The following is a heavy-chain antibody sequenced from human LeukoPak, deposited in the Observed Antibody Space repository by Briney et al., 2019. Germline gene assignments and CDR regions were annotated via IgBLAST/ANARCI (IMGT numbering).Heavy chain of an antibody. Sequence: GGSLRLSCAASGFTFSSYAMHWVRQAPGKGLEWVAAISYDGSNKYYADSVKGRFTISRDNSKNTLYLQMNSLRAEDTAVYYCARAGTGDDAFDIWGQGTMVTVSS. CDR1: GFTFSSYA. V-gene: IGHV3-30-3*01. CDR2: ISYDGSNK. J-gene: IGHJ3*02. CDR3: ARAGTGDDAFDI. D-gene: IGHD6-13*01.